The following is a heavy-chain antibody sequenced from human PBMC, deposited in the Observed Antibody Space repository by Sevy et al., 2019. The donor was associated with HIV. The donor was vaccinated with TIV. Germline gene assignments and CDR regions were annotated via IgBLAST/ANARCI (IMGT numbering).Heavy chain of an antibody. CDR1: GFTFSSYA. V-gene: IGHV3-23*01. CDR2: ISGSGGST. J-gene: IGHJ4*02. D-gene: IGHD2-2*02. CDR3: AKEGCSSTSCYMGTFDY. Sequence: GGSLRLSCAASGFTFSSYAMSRVRQAPGKGLEWVSAISGSGGSTYYADSVKGRFTISRDNSKNTLYLQMNSLRAEDTAVYYCAKEGCSSTSCYMGTFDYWGQGTLVTVSS.